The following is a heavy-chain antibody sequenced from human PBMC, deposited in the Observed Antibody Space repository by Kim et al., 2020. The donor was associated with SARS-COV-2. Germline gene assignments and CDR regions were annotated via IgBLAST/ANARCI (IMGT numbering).Heavy chain of an antibody. D-gene: IGHD3-3*01. Sequence: KSRVTISVDTSKNPFSLKLSSVTAADTAVYYCARDRNDFWSGYSVDAFDIWGQGTMVTVSS. J-gene: IGHJ3*02. CDR3: ARDRNDFWSGYSVDAFDI. V-gene: IGHV4-59*01.